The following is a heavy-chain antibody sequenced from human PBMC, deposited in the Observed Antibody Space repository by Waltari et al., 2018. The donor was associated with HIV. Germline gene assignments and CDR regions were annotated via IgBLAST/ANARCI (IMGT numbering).Heavy chain of an antibody. CDR1: DYTFIKYG. J-gene: IGHJ6*02. CDR2: IRASNGNT. V-gene: IGHV1-18*01. D-gene: IGHD3-16*02. CDR3: ARDKGDVPVVTFGGTIVEYGLDV. Sequence: QVELVQSGAEVRKPGASVKVSCKASDYTFIKYGISWVRQAPGQGLEWMGWIRASNGNTNSAQQLQDRVTMTTDTSTSTAYMELRSLRSDDTAVYYCARDKGDVPVVTFGGTIVEYGLDVWGQGTTVTVSS.